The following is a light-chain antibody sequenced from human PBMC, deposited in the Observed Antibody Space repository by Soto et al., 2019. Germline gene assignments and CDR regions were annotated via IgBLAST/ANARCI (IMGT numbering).Light chain of an antibody. CDR2: GAS. CDR3: QQYRGSPLR. Sequence: EIVMTQSPAMLSLSPGERATLSCRASQNVNNRLAWYQQKAGQPPRLLIYGASTRATGIPARFSGSGSGTVFTLTISRQQSEGFAVYYCQQYRGSPLRFGRGTKVDIK. CDR1: QNVNNR. V-gene: IGKV3-15*01. J-gene: IGKJ3*01.